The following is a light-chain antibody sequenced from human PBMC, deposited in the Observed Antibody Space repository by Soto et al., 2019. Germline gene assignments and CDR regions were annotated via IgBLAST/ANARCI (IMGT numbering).Light chain of an antibody. V-gene: IGKV1D-8*03. CDR1: QGISSY. Sequence: VICLAHSPPLLPPSAGDSVPLRCLMSQGISSYLAWYQQKPGKAPELLIHAASTLQSGVPSRFSGSGSGTDFTLIISSLQPEDFATYYCQQVYAYPSTFGGGTKVDIK. CDR3: QQVYAYPST. J-gene: IGKJ4*01. CDR2: AAS.